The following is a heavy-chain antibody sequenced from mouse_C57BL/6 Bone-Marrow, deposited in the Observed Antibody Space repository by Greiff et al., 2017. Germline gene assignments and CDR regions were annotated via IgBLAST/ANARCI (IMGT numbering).Heavy chain of an antibody. CDR3: AREGDYLCAMDY. CDR1: GYTFTSYW. J-gene: IGHJ4*01. Sequence: QVQLQQPGAELVMPGASVKLSCKASGYTFTSYWMHWVKQRPGQGLEWIGEIDPSDSYTNYNQKFKGKSTLTVDKSSSTAYMQLSSLTSEDSAVYYCAREGDYLCAMDYWGQGPSVTVSS. CDR2: IDPSDSYT. V-gene: IGHV1-69*01. D-gene: IGHD2-4*01.